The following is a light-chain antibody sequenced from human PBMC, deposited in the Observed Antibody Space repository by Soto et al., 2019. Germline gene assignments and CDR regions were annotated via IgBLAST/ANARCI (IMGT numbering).Light chain of an antibody. V-gene: IGKV1-9*01. Sequence: IQLTQSPSSLSASVGDRVTITCRASQGISSYLAWYQQKPGKAPKLLIYAASTLQSGVPSRFSGSGSGTDFTLTIISLQPEDFATYYCQQLNSYPRITFGQGTRLEIK. CDR3: QQLNSYPRIT. J-gene: IGKJ5*01. CDR2: AAS. CDR1: QGISSY.